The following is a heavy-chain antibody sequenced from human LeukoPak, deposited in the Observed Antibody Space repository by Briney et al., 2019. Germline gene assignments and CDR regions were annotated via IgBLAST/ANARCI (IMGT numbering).Heavy chain of an antibody. D-gene: IGHD3-3*02. V-gene: IGHV4-61*02. Sequence: SETLSLTCTVSGGSMSSGSYYWSWIRQPAGKGLEWIGRIFTSGSTNYNPSLKSRVTMSVDTSKNQFSLKLSSVTAADTAVYYCARVGIASFDYWGQGTLVTVSS. CDR2: IFTSGST. CDR3: ARVGIASFDY. J-gene: IGHJ4*02. CDR1: GGSMSSGSYY.